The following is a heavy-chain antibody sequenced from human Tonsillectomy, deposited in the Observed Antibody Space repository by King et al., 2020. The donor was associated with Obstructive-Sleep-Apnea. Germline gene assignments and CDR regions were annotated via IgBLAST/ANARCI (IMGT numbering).Heavy chain of an antibody. CDR2: VSSDVGTK. CDR3: AKEGDGYTTPYAFDI. CDR1: GFTFSSYG. Sequence: VQLVESGGGVVQPGRSLRLSCAASGFTFSSYGMHWVRQAPGKGLEWVAVVSSDVGTKYYADSVKGRFTISRDNSKNTLYLQMSSLRAEDTAVYYCAKEGDGYTTPYAFDIWGQGTVVTVSS. J-gene: IGHJ3*02. V-gene: IGHV3-30*18. D-gene: IGHD5-24*01.